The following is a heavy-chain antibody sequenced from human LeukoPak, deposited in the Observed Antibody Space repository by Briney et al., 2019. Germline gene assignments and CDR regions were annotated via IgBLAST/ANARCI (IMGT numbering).Heavy chain of an antibody. J-gene: IGHJ6*02. V-gene: IGHV1-46*01. D-gene: IGHD6-19*01. Sequence: GASVKVSCKASGYTFTSYYMHWVRQAPGQGLEWMGIINPSGGSTSYAQKFQGRVTMTRDTSTSTVYMELSSLRSEDTAVYYCAADPAGIAVGYYYYGMDVWGQGTTVTVTS. CDR1: GYTFTSYY. CDR2: INPSGGST. CDR3: AADPAGIAVGYYYYGMDV.